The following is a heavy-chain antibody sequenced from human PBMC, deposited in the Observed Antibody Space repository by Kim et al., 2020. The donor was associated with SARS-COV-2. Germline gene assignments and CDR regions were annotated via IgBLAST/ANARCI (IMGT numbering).Heavy chain of an antibody. J-gene: IGHJ3*02. V-gene: IGHV3-64D*09. CDR3: VKRDTAMVYAFDI. Sequence: YADSVKGRFAISRDNSKNPLDLQMSSLRAEDTAVYYCVKRDTAMVYAFDIWGQGTMVTVSS. D-gene: IGHD5-18*01.